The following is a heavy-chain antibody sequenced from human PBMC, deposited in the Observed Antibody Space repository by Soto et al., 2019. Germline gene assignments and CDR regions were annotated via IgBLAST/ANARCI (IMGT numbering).Heavy chain of an antibody. V-gene: IGHV4-30-4*01. Sequence: PSETLSLTCTVSGGSISSGDYYWSWIRQPPGKGLEWIGYIYHSGSTYYNPSLKSRVTISVDTSKNQFSLKLSSVTAADTAVYYCARGGEIRSRQWLPPEWFDPWGQGTLVTVSS. D-gene: IGHD6-19*01. J-gene: IGHJ5*02. CDR3: ARGGEIRSRQWLPPEWFDP. CDR1: GGSISSGDYY. CDR2: IYHSGST.